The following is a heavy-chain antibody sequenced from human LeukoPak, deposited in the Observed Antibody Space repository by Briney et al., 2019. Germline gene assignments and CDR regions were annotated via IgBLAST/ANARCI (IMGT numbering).Heavy chain of an antibody. V-gene: IGHV3-74*01. J-gene: IGHJ4*02. CDR2: INSDGSST. CDR1: GFTFSSYW. D-gene: IGHD2-15*01. Sequence: GGSLRLSCAASGFTFSSYWMHWVRQAPGKGLVWVSHINSDGSSTNYADSVKGRFTISRDDSKNTVFLQMNSLRAEDTAVYYCARELGDCYGGICYSDYWGQGTLVTVSS. CDR3: ARELGDCYGGICYSDY.